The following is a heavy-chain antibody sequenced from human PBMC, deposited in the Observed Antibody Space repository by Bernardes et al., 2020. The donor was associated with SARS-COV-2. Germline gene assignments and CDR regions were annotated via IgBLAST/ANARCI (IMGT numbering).Heavy chain of an antibody. V-gene: IGHV3-9*01. CDR2: ISWNSGSI. Sequence: GGSLRLSCEASAFIFDDFAMHWVRQAPGKGLEWVSGISWNSGSIAYADSVKGRFTISRDNAKNSLFLQMNSLRAEDTALYYCAKDLAYSTSSGFDYWGQGTLVTVSS. CDR1: AFIFDDFA. D-gene: IGHD6-6*01. J-gene: IGHJ4*02. CDR3: AKDLAYSTSSGFDY.